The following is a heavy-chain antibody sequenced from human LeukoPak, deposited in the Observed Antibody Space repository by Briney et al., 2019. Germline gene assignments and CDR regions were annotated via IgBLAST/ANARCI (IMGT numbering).Heavy chain of an antibody. D-gene: IGHD6-6*01. J-gene: IGHJ6*02. Sequence: GESLKISCEGSGYSFTNYWIGWVRQMPGKGLEWMGIIYPGDSEPRYSPSFQGQVTISADKSISTAYLQWSSLKASDTAMYYCARQGYAYSSSYFYYVMDVWGQGTTVTVSS. CDR2: IYPGDSEP. V-gene: IGHV5-51*01. CDR3: ARQGYAYSSSYFYYVMDV. CDR1: GYSFTNYW.